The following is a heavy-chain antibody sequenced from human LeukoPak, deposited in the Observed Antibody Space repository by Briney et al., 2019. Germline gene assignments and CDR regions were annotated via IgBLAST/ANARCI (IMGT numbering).Heavy chain of an antibody. CDR1: GGSISNYY. CDR2: ISDSGTT. Sequence: SETLSLTCTVSGGSISNYYWSWIRQPPGKGLEWIGYISDSGTTSYNPSLKNRVTTSLDTSKNQFSLQLRSVTAAGTAVYYCARDFMVRGDQVNYYYYYMDVWGTGATITVSS. CDR3: ARDFMVRGDQVNYYYYYMDV. J-gene: IGHJ6*03. V-gene: IGHV4-59*01. D-gene: IGHD3-10*01.